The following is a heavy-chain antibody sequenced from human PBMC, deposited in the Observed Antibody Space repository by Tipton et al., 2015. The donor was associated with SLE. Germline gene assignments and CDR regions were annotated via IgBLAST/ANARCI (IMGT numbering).Heavy chain of an antibody. CDR3: ARESFDFQIFGVVTYGMDV. V-gene: IGHV3-7*03. CDR2: IKQDGSEK. D-gene: IGHD3-3*01. CDR1: GFTFSSYW. J-gene: IGHJ6*02. Sequence: SLRLSCAASGFTFSSYWMSWVRQAPGKGLEWVANIKQDGSEKYYVDSVKGRFTISRDNAKNSLYLQMNSLRAEDTAVYYCARESFDFQIFGVVTYGMDVWGQGSTVTVSS.